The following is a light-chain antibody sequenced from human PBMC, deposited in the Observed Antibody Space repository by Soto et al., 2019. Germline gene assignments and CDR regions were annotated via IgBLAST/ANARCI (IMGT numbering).Light chain of an antibody. CDR2: GAS. V-gene: IGKV3-20*01. J-gene: IGKJ2*01. Sequence: EIVLTQSPGTLSLSPGERATLSCRASQSVSSNYLAWYQQKPGQAPRLLIHGASSRATGIPDRFSGSGSGTDFTHTIGRLEPEDFAVYYCQQYGSSPYTFGQGTKLEIK. CDR1: QSVSSNY. CDR3: QQYGSSPYT.